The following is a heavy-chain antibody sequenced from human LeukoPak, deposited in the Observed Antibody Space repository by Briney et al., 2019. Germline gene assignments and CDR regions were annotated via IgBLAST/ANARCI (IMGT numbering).Heavy chain of an antibody. V-gene: IGHV3-66*01. Sequence: GGSLRLSCAASGFTVSSNYMSWVRQAPGKGLEWVSVIYSGGSTYYADSVKGRFTISRDNSKNTLYLQMNSLRAEDTAVYYCASLLPATVTTLGDAFDIWGQGTMVTVSS. D-gene: IGHD4-17*01. J-gene: IGHJ3*02. CDR3: ASLLPATVTTLGDAFDI. CDR1: GFTVSSNY. CDR2: IYSGGST.